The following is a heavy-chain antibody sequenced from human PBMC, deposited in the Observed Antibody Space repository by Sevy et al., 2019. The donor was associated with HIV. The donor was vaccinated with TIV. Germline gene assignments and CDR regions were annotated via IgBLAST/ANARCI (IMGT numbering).Heavy chain of an antibody. V-gene: IGHV3-33*01. D-gene: IGHD6-19*01. J-gene: IGHJ4*01. CDR1: GFTFSPAG. Sequence: GGSLRLSCAASGFTFSPAGMHWVRQAPGKGLEWVAIIWYDGSKKYYANSVKGRFTISRDNSKNTVSLQMDSLRVEDTALYYGTRDYGSGYTFYWGHGTLVTVSS. CDR3: TRDYGSGYTFY. CDR2: IWYDGSKK.